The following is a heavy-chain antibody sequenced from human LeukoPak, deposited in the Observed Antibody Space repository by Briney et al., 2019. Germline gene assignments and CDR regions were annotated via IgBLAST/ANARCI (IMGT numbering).Heavy chain of an antibody. D-gene: IGHD5-18*01. CDR1: GGSISSSSYY. CDR2: IYYSGST. V-gene: IGHV4-39*01. Sequence: SETLSLTCTVSGGSISSSSYYWGWIRQPPGKGREWVGSIYYSGSTYYNPSLKSLVTISVDTSKNQFSLKLSSVTAADTAVYYCARRGYSYGYMGYWGQGTLVTVSS. J-gene: IGHJ4*02. CDR3: ARRGYSYGYMGY.